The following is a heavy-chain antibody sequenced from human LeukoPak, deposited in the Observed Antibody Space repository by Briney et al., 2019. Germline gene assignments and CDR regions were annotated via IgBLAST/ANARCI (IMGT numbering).Heavy chain of an antibody. Sequence: SQTLSLTCAVSGGSISSGGYSWSWIRQPPGKGLEWIGYIYHSGSTYYNPSLKSRVTISVDTSKNQFSLKLSSVTAADTAVYYCAREYSSGWSVNAFDIWGQGTMVTVSS. J-gene: IGHJ3*02. CDR2: IYHSGST. CDR3: AREYSSGWSVNAFDI. D-gene: IGHD6-19*01. V-gene: IGHV4-30-2*01. CDR1: GGSISSGGYS.